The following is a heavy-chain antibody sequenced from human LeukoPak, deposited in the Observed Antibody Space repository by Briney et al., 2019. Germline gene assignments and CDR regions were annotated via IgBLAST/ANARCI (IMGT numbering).Heavy chain of an antibody. J-gene: IGHJ5*02. D-gene: IGHD1-7*01. CDR1: GYSISSGYY. CDR3: ARVRNNWNYFSARNNWFDP. V-gene: IGHV4-38-2*01. CDR2: IYHSGST. Sequence: SETLSLTCAVSGYSISSGYYWGWIRQPPGKGLEWIGSIYHSGSTYYNPSLKSRVTISVDTSKNQFSLKLSSVTAVDTAVYYCARVRNNWNYFSARNNWFDPWGQGTLVTVSS.